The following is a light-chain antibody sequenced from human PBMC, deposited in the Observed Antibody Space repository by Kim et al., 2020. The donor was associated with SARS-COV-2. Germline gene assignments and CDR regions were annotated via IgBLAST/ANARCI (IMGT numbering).Light chain of an antibody. CDR2: EGS. CDR3: CSYAGSSTWV. CDR1: SSAVGSYNL. V-gene: IGLV2-23*01. J-gene: IGLJ3*02. Sequence: QSALTQPASLSGSPGQSITITCTGTSSAVGSYNLAAWYQQNPGKAPKLMIYEGSKRPSGVSNRFSGSKSGNTASLTISGLQAEDEADYYCCSYAGSSTWVFGGGTKLTVL.